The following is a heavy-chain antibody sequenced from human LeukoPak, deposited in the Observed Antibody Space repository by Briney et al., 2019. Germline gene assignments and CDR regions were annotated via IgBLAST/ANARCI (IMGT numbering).Heavy chain of an antibody. J-gene: IGHJ4*02. Sequence: GGSLRLSGAASGFTFSGCGRTWFRQAPGKGLQWVANIRQDGSVQHYVDAVKGRFTISRDSAKDSLFLQMNSLRPEDTAVYYCARDGFATGSHDFWGQGTLVTVSS. CDR3: ARDGFATGSHDF. CDR1: GFTFSGCG. V-gene: IGHV3-7*01. D-gene: IGHD3-10*01. CDR2: IRQDGSVQ.